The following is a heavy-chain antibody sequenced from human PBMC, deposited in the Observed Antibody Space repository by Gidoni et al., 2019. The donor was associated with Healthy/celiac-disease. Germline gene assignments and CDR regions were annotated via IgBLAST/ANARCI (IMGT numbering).Heavy chain of an antibody. CDR2: IRYDGSNK. Sequence: QVQLVESGGGVVQPGGSLRLSCAASGFTFIIYGMHWVRQAPGKGLEWVAFIRYDGSNKYYADSVKGRFTISRDNSKNTLYLQMNSLRAEDTAVYYCAKDGTGSSSWCEYFQHWGQGTLVTVSS. D-gene: IGHD6-13*01. J-gene: IGHJ1*01. CDR1: GFTFIIYG. CDR3: AKDGTGSSSWCEYFQH. V-gene: IGHV3-30*02.